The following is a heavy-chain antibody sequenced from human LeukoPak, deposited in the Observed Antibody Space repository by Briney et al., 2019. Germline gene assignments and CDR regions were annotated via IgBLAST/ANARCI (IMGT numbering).Heavy chain of an antibody. CDR2: TIPILGIA. J-gene: IGHJ3*02. Sequence: SVKVYCKASGGTFSSYAIRWVRQAPGQGLEWMGRTIPILGIANYAQKFQGRVTITADKSTSTAYMELSSLRSEDTAVYYCASSSSGWYLQAFDIWGQGTMVTVSS. D-gene: IGHD6-19*01. CDR3: ASSSSGWYLQAFDI. V-gene: IGHV1-69*04. CDR1: GGTFSSYA.